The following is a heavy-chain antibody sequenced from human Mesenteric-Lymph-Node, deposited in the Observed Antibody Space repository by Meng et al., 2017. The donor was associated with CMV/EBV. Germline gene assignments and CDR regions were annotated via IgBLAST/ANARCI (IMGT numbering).Heavy chain of an antibody. V-gene: IGHV3-43D*03. CDR1: GFTFDNFD. J-gene: IGHJ6*02. CDR3: AKVQSLATAYYYYGLDV. Sequence: SLRLSCAAYGFTFDNFDIHWVRQAPGKGLEWVSLISWNGDNVYYADSVRGRFTVSRDNSKKSLYLQMNSLRVEDTALYYCAKVQSLATAYYYYGLDVWGPGTTVTVSS. D-gene: IGHD5-12*01. CDR2: ISWNGDNV.